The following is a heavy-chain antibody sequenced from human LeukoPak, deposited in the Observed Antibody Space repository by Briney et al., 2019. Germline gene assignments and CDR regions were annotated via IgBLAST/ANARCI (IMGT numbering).Heavy chain of an antibody. J-gene: IGHJ5*02. D-gene: IGHD2-2*03. V-gene: IGHV3-33*01. CDR1: GFNLSSHG. CDR2: LWYDGSNK. Sequence: GSLKLSWAAAGFNLSSHGKARVRQGPGKGLEWVGVLWYDGSNKYYADSVKGRFTISRDNSKNTLYLQMNSLRAEDTAVYYCARGLDIVVVPAANERDNWFDPWGQGTLVTVSS. CDR3: ARGLDIVVVPAANERDNWFDP.